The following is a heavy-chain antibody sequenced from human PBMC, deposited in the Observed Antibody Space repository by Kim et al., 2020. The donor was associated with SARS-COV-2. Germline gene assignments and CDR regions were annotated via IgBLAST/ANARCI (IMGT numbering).Heavy chain of an antibody. CDR3: ARTEVAYSSSWYGWFDP. V-gene: IGHV3-30*01. Sequence: VKGRFTISRDNSKNTLYLQMNSLRAEDTAVYYCARTEVAYSSSWYGWFDPWGQGTLVTVSS. J-gene: IGHJ5*02. D-gene: IGHD6-13*01.